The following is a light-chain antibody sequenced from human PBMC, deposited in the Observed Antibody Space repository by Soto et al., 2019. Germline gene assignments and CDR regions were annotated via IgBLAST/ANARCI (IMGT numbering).Light chain of an antibody. V-gene: IGKV3-15*01. CDR2: GAS. Sequence: EVVMTQSPVTLSVSPGERATLSCWASRYVATNVAWYQQKPGQAPRLLIYGASTRATGVPGRFSGSGSGTEFTLTISSLQPEDFATYYCLQQYFYPFTFGPGTTVDLK. CDR1: RYVATN. CDR3: LQQYFYPFT. J-gene: IGKJ3*01.